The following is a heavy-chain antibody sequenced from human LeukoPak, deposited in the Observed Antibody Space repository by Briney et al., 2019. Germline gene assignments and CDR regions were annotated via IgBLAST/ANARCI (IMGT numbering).Heavy chain of an antibody. CDR2: IYSTGSV. CDR1: GFSVSANY. D-gene: IGHD4-23*01. J-gene: IGHJ3*02. CDR3: ARVRDGGWGAAFDI. Sequence: PGGSLRLSCAASGFSVSANYMSWVRQAPGKGLEWVSVIYSTGSVYYADSVKGRFTIPRDDSKNSVYLHLDSLRDDDTAVYYCARVRDGGWGAAFDIWGPGTMVTVS. V-gene: IGHV3-53*01.